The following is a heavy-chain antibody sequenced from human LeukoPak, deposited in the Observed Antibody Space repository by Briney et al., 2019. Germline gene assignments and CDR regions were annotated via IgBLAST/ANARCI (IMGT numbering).Heavy chain of an antibody. CDR1: EFTFTSYE. CDR2: ISSSGNTI. Sequence: AGGSLRLSCAASEFTFTSYELNWVRQAPGKGLEWVSYISSSGNTISYADSVKGRFTISRDNARNSLYLQVISLRAEDTAVDYCARGPSIAARYDAFDIWGQGTMVTVSS. V-gene: IGHV3-48*03. D-gene: IGHD6-6*01. J-gene: IGHJ3*02. CDR3: ARGPSIAARYDAFDI.